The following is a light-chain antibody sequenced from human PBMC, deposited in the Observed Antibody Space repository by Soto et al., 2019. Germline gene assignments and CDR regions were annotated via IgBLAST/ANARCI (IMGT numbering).Light chain of an antibody. CDR2: GAS. J-gene: IGKJ3*01. V-gene: IGKV1-39*01. CDR3: QQTYSVPFT. CDR1: QSISSF. Sequence: DIQLTQSPSSLSASVGDRVTITCRTSQSISSFFSWYRQKPGKAPILLIYGASILHSGVTSRFSGSGSGTDFTLIISSLQAEDFATYYCQQTYSVPFTFGPGTRVDIK.